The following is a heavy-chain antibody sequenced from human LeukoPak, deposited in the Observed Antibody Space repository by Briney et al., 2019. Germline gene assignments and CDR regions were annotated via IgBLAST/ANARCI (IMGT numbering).Heavy chain of an antibody. CDR3: ARWASGAENYYYMDV. V-gene: IGHV4-61*02. J-gene: IGHJ6*03. CDR1: NVSISSGSHY. CDR2: IYTSGST. Sequence: PSETLSLTCTVSNVSISSGSHYWNWIRQPAGKGLEWIGRIYTSGSTNYSPSLKSRVTMSVDTSKNQFSLKLTSVTAADTAVYYCARWASGAENYYYMDVWGKGTTVTVSS. D-gene: IGHD4-17*01.